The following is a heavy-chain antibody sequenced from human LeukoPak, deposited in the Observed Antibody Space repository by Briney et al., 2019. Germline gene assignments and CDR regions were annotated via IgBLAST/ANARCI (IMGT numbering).Heavy chain of an antibody. V-gene: IGHV3-74*01. CDR3: ARSANYFDTSGQDY. CDR1: GFTFSGYW. Sequence: PWGSLTLSCAASGFTFSGYWMHWVRQAPGKGLVWVSRTNRDDSDTSYADSVKGRFTISRDKAKRTLYLQMNSLRVEDTAVYYCARSANYFDTSGQDYWGQGTLVTVSS. J-gene: IGHJ4*02. D-gene: IGHD3-22*01. CDR2: TNRDDSDT.